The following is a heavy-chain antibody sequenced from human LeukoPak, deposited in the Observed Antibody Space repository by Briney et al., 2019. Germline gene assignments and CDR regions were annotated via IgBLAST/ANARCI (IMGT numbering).Heavy chain of an antibody. Sequence: ASVKVSCKASGYTFTSYAISWVRQAPGQGLEWMGWISADNGNTNYAQKLQGRVTMTTDTSTSTAYMELRSLRSDDTAVYYCARGGYSSSWYGLAAFDIWGQGTMVTVSS. CDR1: GYTFTSYA. D-gene: IGHD6-13*01. J-gene: IGHJ3*02. CDR2: ISADNGNT. CDR3: ARGGYSSSWYGLAAFDI. V-gene: IGHV1-18*01.